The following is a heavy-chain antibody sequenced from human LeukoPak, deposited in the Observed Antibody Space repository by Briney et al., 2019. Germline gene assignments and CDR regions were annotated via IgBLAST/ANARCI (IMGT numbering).Heavy chain of an antibody. CDR1: GYTFTSYG. CDR3: ARDRRIAVAAQDLSY. D-gene: IGHD6-19*01. V-gene: IGHV1-18*01. Sequence: GASVKVSCKASGYTFTSYGISWVRQAPGQGLEWMGWISAYNGNTNYAQRLQGRVTMTTDTSTSTAYMELRSLRSDDTAVYYCARDRRIAVAAQDLSYWGQGTLVTVSS. J-gene: IGHJ4*02. CDR2: ISAYNGNT.